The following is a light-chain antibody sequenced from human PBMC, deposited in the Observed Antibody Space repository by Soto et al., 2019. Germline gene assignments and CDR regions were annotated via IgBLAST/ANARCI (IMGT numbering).Light chain of an antibody. J-gene: IGLJ3*02. V-gene: IGLV1-51*02. Sequence: QSVSTQPPSVSAAPGQKVTISCSGSSSNIGNNYVSWYQQLPGTAPKLLIYENNKRPSGIPDRFSGSKSGTSATLGITGLQTGDEADYYCGTWDSSLSAGVFGGGTKVTVL. CDR2: ENN. CDR1: SSNIGNNY. CDR3: GTWDSSLSAGV.